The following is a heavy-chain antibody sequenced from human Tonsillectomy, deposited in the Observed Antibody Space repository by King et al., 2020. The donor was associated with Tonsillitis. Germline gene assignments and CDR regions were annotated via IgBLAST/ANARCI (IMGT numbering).Heavy chain of an antibody. Sequence: QLVQSGGGLVKPGGSLRLSCAASGFTFSNAWMSWVRQAPGKGLEWVGRIKSKTEGGTTDYAAPVKGRFAISRDDSKNTLYLQMNSLKTEDTAVYYCTAGPATSRPLADYWGQGNLVTVSS. CDR1: GFTFSNAW. CDR2: IKSKTEGGTT. CDR3: TAGPATSRPLADY. V-gene: IGHV3-15*01. D-gene: IGHD1-7*01. J-gene: IGHJ4*02.